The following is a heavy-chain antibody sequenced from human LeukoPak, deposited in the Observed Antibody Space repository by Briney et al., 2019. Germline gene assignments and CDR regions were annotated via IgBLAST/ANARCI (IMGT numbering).Heavy chain of an antibody. D-gene: IGHD6-6*01. CDR3: ARRISSSVDY. Sequence: SETLSLTCAVYGGSFSAYYWSWIRQPPGKGLEWIGEINHSGSTNYNPSLKSRVTISVDMSKNQFSLKLSSVTAADTAVYYCARRISSSVDYWGQGTLVTVSS. V-gene: IGHV4-34*01. CDR2: INHSGST. CDR1: GGSFSAYY. J-gene: IGHJ4*02.